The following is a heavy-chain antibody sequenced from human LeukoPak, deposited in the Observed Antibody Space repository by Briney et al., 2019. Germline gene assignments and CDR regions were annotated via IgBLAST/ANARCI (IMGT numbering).Heavy chain of an antibody. Sequence: GGSLRLSCAASGFTFSSYAMSWVRQAPGKGLEWVSAISGSGGSTYYADSVKGRFTISRDNSKNTLYLQMNSLRAEDTAVYYCAKDKEMNIVVVPAAIAYWGQGTLVTVSS. CDR3: AKDKEMNIVVVPAAIAY. CDR1: GFTFSSYA. V-gene: IGHV3-23*01. CDR2: ISGSGGST. D-gene: IGHD2-2*02. J-gene: IGHJ4*02.